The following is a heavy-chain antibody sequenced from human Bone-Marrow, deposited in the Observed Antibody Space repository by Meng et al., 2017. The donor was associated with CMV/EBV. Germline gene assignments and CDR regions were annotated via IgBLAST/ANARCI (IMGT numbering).Heavy chain of an antibody. V-gene: IGHV3-48*03. CDR2: ISSSGSTI. J-gene: IGHJ6*02. D-gene: IGHD3-3*01. CDR1: GWPFSSYE. Sequence: GESLKISCAVSGWPFSSYEMNWVRQAPGKGLEWVSYISSSGSTIYYADSVKGRFTNSRDNGKNFLYQQMNSLRAEDTAVYYCAIYHVWSGYSRFPYYYGMDVWGQGTTVTVSS. CDR3: AIYHVWSGYSRFPYYYGMDV.